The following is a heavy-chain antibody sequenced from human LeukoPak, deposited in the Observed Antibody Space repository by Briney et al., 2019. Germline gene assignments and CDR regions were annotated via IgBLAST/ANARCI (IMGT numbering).Heavy chain of an antibody. V-gene: IGHV3-30*02. J-gene: IGHJ6*03. CDR1: GFTFSSYV. Sequence: GGSLRLSCAASGFTFSSYVMHWVRQAPGKGLEWVAFIRYDGSNKYYADSVKGRFTISRDNSKSTLYLQMNSLRADDTAVYYCAKGVLAAYRYNYYYMDVWGKGTTVTISS. CDR2: IRYDGSNK. CDR3: AKGVLAAYRYNYYYMDV. D-gene: IGHD6-25*01.